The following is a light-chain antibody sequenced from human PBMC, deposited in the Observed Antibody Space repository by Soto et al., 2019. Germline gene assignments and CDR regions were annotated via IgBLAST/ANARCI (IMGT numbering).Light chain of an antibody. V-gene: IGKV3-20*01. J-gene: IGKJ5*01. CDR2: GAS. CDR1: QSVSNNY. Sequence: EIVFTQSPGTLSLSPGERATLSCRASQSVSNNYLAWYQQKPGQAPRLLIYGASNRATGIPARFSGSGSGTDFTLTISSLQPEDFATYYCQHTYTTPITFGQGTRLEI. CDR3: QHTYTTPIT.